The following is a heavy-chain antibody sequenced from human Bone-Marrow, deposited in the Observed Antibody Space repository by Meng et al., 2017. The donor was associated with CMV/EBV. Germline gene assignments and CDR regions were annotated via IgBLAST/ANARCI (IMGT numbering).Heavy chain of an antibody. J-gene: IGHJ3*02. CDR3: ARDLDGGSCSGGSCYPPSGAFDI. V-gene: IGHV1-69*05. CDR2: IIPIFGTA. CDR1: GGTFSSYA. Sequence: SVKVSCKASGGTFSSYAISWVRQAPGQGLEWMGGIIPIFGTANYAQKFQGRVTITTDESTSTAYMELSSLRSEDTAVYYCARDLDGGSCSGGSCYPPSGAFDIWGQGTMVTVSS. D-gene: IGHD2-15*01.